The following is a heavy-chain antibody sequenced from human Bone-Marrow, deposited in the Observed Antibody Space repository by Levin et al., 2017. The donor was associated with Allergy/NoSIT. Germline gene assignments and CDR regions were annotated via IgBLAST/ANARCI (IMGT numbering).Heavy chain of an antibody. J-gene: IGHJ4*02. CDR1: GFTFSDYY. V-gene: IGHV3-11*01. CDR2: ISSSGNTI. CDR3: ARGATVTPRDFGY. D-gene: IGHD4-17*01. Sequence: LSLTCAASGFTFSDYYMNWIRQAPGKGLEWVSYISSSGNTISYADSVKGRFTVSRYNAKDSMYLQMNSLRAEDTAVYYCARGATVTPRDFGYWGQGTLVTVSS.